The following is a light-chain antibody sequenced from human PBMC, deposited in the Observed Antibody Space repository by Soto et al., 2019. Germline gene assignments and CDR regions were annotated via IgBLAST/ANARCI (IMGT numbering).Light chain of an antibody. Sequence: DIQMAQSPPSLYASVGDRVSITCRASQSIRSYLNWYQQKPGQAPNLLIYGASSLQSGVTPRFSGSGSGTDLTLTISSLQPDDFATYYCQQTYSAPRTLGQGTNVDIK. V-gene: IGKV1-39*01. CDR2: GAS. J-gene: IGKJ1*01. CDR3: QQTYSAPRT. CDR1: QSIRSY.